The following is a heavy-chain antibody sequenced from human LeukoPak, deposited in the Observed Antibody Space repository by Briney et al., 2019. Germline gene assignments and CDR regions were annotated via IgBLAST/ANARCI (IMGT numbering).Heavy chain of an antibody. V-gene: IGHV1-2*02. Sequence: ASVKVSWKASGYTFTGYYMHWVRQAPGQGLEWMGWINPNSGGTNYAQKFQGRVTMTRDTSISTAYMELSRLRSDDMAVYYCARDVNPYCSSTSCYSPRDYYYGMDVWGQGTTVTVSS. D-gene: IGHD2-2*01. CDR3: ARDVNPYCSSTSCYSPRDYYYGMDV. J-gene: IGHJ6*02. CDR1: GYTFTGYY. CDR2: INPNSGGT.